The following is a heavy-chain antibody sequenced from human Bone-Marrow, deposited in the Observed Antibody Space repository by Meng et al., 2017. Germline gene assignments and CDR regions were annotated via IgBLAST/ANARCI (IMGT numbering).Heavy chain of an antibody. Sequence: ESLKISCAVSGVTFSGSDIHWVRQASGKGLEWVGRIETKPKNYATSYAESLRGRFTIPRDDSKNMAYLQMNNLETEDTALYYYTFYTRGHIWGQGSMVTVSS. CDR1: GVTFSGSD. CDR3: TFYTRGHI. V-gene: IGHV3-73*01. J-gene: IGHJ3*02. D-gene: IGHD2/OR15-2a*01. CDR2: IETKPKNYAT.